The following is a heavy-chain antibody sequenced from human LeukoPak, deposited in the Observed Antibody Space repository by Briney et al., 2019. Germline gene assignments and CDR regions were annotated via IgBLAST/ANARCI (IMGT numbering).Heavy chain of an antibody. CDR1: GFTFSSYS. Sequence: PGGSLRLSCAASGFTFSSYSMNWVRQAPGKGLEWVSYISSSSSTMYYADSVKGRFTISRDNAKNSLYLQMNSLRAEDTAVYYCAKDLPGGVPAAKGDYWGQGTLVTVSS. CDR3: AKDLPGGVPAAKGDY. V-gene: IGHV3-48*01. J-gene: IGHJ4*02. CDR2: ISSSSSTM. D-gene: IGHD2-2*01.